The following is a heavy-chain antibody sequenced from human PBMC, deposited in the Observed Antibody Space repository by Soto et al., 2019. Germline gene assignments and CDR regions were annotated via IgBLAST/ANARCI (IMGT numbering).Heavy chain of an antibody. CDR1: GGTFRSYA. Sequence: QVQLVQSGAEVKKPGSSVKVSCKASGGTFRSYAISWVRQAPGQGLEWMGGIIPIFGTANYAQKFQGRVTITADESTSTAYMELSSLRSEDTAVYYWAREESDYSSGWYYDYWSQGTLVTFAS. CDR3: AREESDYSSGWYYDY. CDR2: IIPIFGTA. D-gene: IGHD6-19*01. J-gene: IGHJ4*02. V-gene: IGHV1-69*01.